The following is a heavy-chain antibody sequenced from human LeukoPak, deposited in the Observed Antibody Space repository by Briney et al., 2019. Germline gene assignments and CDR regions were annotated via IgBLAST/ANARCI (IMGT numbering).Heavy chain of an antibody. CDR1: GITVINNY. Sequence: GGSLRLSCAASGITVINNYWHWLRQAPGKGLEWVSIIYANGDTLYAASVRGRFTFSRDNSKNTFYLQMNSLRAEDTAIYYCAHGDYPLTYWGQGTLVTVSS. V-gene: IGHV3-66*01. D-gene: IGHD4-17*01. CDR3: AHGDYPLTY. CDR2: IYANGDT. J-gene: IGHJ4*02.